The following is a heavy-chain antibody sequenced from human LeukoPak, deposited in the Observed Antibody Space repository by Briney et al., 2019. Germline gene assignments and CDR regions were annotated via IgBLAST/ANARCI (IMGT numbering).Heavy chain of an antibody. V-gene: IGHV4-34*01. CDR2: INHSGSI. Sequence: SETLSLTCAVYGGSFSGYYWSWIRQSPGKGLEWIGEINHSGSINYTPSLKSRVTISVDTSKNQFSLKLSSVTAADTAVYYCARGKNYDFWSGSNVMADYYYYMDVWGKGTTVTVSS. CDR1: GGSFSGYY. CDR3: ARGKNYDFWSGSNVMADYYYYMDV. J-gene: IGHJ6*03. D-gene: IGHD3-3*01.